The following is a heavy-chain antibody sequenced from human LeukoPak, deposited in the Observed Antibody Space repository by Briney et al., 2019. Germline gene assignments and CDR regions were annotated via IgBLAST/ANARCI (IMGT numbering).Heavy chain of an antibody. J-gene: IGHJ5*02. CDR2: TYYRSQWFS. D-gene: IGHD6-13*01. Sequence: SQTLSLTCAISGDSVSSNSATRNWIRQSPSRGLEWLGRTYYRSQWFSDYAESVRNRKNINPDTSKNQFSLQLNSVIPEDTAVYYCARHSSKSGQFDPWGQGTLVTVSS. V-gene: IGHV6-1*01. CDR1: GDSVSSNSAT. CDR3: ARHSSKSGQFDP.